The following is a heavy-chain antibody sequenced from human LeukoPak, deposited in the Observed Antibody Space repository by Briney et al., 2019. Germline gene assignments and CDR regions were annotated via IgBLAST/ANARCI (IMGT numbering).Heavy chain of an antibody. CDR1: GFTFDDYA. CDR3: AKDKSPRAAAGIDY. D-gene: IGHD6-13*01. J-gene: IGHJ4*02. CDR2: ISWNSGSI. V-gene: IGHV3-9*01. Sequence: SLRLSCAASGFTFDDYAMRWVRQAPGKGLEWVAGISWNSGSIGYADSVKGRFTISRDNAKNSLYLQMNSLRAEDTALYYCAKDKSPRAAAGIDYWGQGTLVTVSS.